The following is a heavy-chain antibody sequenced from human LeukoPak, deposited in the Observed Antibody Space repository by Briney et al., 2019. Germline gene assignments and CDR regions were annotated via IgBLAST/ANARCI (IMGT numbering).Heavy chain of an antibody. CDR2: ISGSGGST. J-gene: IGHJ4*02. CDR3: AKDGHVVTPTFDY. Sequence: GGSLRLSCAASGFTFSDYYMSWIRQAPGKGLEWVSAISGSGGSTYYADSVKGRFTISRDNSKNTLYLQMNSLRAEDTAVYYCAKDGHVVTPTFDYWGQGTLVTVSS. CDR1: GFTFSDYY. V-gene: IGHV3-23*01. D-gene: IGHD4-23*01.